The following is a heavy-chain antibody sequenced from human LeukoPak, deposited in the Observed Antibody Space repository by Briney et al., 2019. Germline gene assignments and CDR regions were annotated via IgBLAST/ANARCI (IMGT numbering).Heavy chain of an antibody. CDR1: GGSISSHY. J-gene: IGHJ6*03. Sequence: SETLSLTCTVSGGSISSHYWSWIRQPPGKGLESIGYIYYSGSTNYNPSLKSRVTISVDTSKNQFSLKLSSVTAADTAVYYCARLQLTYYSMDVWGKGTTVTVSS. CDR3: ARLQLTYYSMDV. CDR2: IYYSGST. D-gene: IGHD6-6*01. V-gene: IGHV4-59*11.